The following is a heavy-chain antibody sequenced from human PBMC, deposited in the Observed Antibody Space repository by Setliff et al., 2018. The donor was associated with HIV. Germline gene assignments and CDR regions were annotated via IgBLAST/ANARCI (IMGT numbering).Heavy chain of an antibody. Sequence: GESLKISCAASGFTFSSYSMNWVRQAPGKGLEWVSYISSSSSYTHYADSVKGRFTISRDNSKNTLYLQMNSLRAEDTAVYYCARDRYSGSSTDYWGQGTLVTAPQ. D-gene: IGHD1-26*01. J-gene: IGHJ4*02. V-gene: IGHV3-21*01. CDR2: ISSSSSYT. CDR3: ARDRYSGSSTDY. CDR1: GFTFSSYS.